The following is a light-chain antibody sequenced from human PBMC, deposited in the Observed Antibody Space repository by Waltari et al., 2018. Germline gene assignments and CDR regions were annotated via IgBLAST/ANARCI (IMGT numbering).Light chain of an antibody. J-gene: IGKJ5*01. V-gene: IGKV1-5*01. CDR1: QSFGGS. Sequence: DIQMTQSPSTLSASVGDRVTITCRPSQSFGGSLAWFQQKPGKAPKLLIYDASTLEPGVPSRFSGSGSGTEFTLTVSSLQPEDFATYYCQQSYSTPITFGQGTRLEIK. CDR2: DAS. CDR3: QQSYSTPIT.